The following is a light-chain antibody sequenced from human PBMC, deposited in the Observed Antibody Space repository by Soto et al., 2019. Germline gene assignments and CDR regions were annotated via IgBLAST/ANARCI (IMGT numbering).Light chain of an antibody. J-gene: IGKJ4*01. CDR3: QQYSAHPLP. CDR1: QDIAHN. Sequence: DIQLTQSPSVLSASVGDRVSISCRASQDIAHNLNWYQQKPGRAPKLLIFEKSTLLYGVPSRFSGSGSGTEFSLTISSVQPEDLATYFCQQYSAHPLPFGEGPRVEIK. CDR2: EKS. V-gene: IGKV1-9*01.